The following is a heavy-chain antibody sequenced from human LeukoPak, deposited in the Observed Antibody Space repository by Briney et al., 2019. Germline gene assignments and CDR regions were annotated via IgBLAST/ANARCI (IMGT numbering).Heavy chain of an antibody. Sequence: ASVKVSCKASGYTFTSYYIHWVRQAPGQGLEWVGITNPSGGSTSYAQKFQGRVTMTRDTSTSTVYMELSSLRSDDTAVYYCARSRTMSDYWGQGTLVTVSS. CDR2: TNPSGGST. D-gene: IGHD5-24*01. CDR1: GYTFTSYY. V-gene: IGHV1-46*01. J-gene: IGHJ4*02. CDR3: ARSRTMSDY.